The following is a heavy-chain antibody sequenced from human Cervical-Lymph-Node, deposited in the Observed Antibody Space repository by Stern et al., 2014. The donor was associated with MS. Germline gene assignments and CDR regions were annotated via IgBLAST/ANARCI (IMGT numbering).Heavy chain of an antibody. CDR3: ARDGRHTNNYGLDV. J-gene: IGHJ6*02. CDR1: GGAFNVYA. CDR2: IITIIGQA. Sequence: VQLVESGAEVKKPGSSVKVSCQASGGAFNVYAINWLRHAPGQGLEWMGGIITIIGQAQHAQKFQGRVMITADESTRTSSMQLSSLTSNDTAVYYCARDGRHTNNYGLDVWGQGTTVTVSS. V-gene: IGHV1-69*01.